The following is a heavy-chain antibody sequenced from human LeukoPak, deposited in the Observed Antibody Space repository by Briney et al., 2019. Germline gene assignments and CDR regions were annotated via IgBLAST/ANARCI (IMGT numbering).Heavy chain of an antibody. CDR1: GYTFTGYS. CDR3: ARASYCSDGSCYSDY. Sequence: ASVRVSCKASGYTFTGYSISWVRQAPGQGLEGMGWISAYNGNTIYAQKVKVRVTMTTDTSTSTAYMELRSLKSDDTAVYYCARASYCSDGSCYSDYWGQGTLVTVSS. D-gene: IGHD2-15*01. J-gene: IGHJ4*02. CDR2: ISAYNGNT. V-gene: IGHV1-18*01.